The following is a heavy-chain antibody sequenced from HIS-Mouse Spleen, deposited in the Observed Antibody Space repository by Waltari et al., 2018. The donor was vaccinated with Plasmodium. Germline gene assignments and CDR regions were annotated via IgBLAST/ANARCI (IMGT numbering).Heavy chain of an antibody. CDR2: ISYDGSNK. J-gene: IGHJ1*01. V-gene: IGHV3-30*18. Sequence: QVQLVESGGGVVQPGRSLRLSCAASGFTFSSYGIHWVRQAPGKGLDRMAVISYDGSNKYYADSVKGRFTISRDNSKNTLYLQMNSLRAEDTAVYYCAKDHPGGQYSSGWYLLQHWGQGTLVTVSS. CDR1: GFTFSSYG. CDR3: AKDHPGGQYSSGWYLLQH. D-gene: IGHD6-19*01.